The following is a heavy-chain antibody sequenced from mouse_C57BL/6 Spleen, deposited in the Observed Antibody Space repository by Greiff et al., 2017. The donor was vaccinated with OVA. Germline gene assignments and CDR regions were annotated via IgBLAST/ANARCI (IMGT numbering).Heavy chain of an antibody. Sequence: QVQLQQSGAELVRPGTSVKVSCKASGYAFTNYLIEWVKQRPGQGLEWIGEINPGSGGTNYNEKFKGKATLTADKSSSTAYMQLSSLTSEDSAVYFCARDDGSHWYFDVWGTGTTVTVSS. CDR1: GYAFTNYL. CDR3: ARDDGSHWYFDV. J-gene: IGHJ1*03. D-gene: IGHD1-1*01. V-gene: IGHV1-54*01. CDR2: INPGSGGT.